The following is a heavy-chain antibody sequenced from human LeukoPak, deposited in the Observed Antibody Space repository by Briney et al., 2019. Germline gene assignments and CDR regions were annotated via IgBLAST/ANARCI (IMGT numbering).Heavy chain of an antibody. CDR3: ARPAGDYYDSSGYYYNY. CDR2: IIPIFGTA. J-gene: IGHJ4*02. D-gene: IGHD3-22*01. V-gene: IGHV1-69*05. CDR1: GGTFSSYA. Sequence: SVKVSCKASGGTFSSYAISWVRQATGQGLEWMGRIIPIFGTANYAQKFQGRVTITTDESTSTAYMELSSLRSEDTAVYYCARPAGDYYDSSGYYYNYWGQGTLVTVSS.